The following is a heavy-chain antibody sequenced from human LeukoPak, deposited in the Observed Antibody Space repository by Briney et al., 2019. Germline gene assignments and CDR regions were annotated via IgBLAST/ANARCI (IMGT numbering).Heavy chain of an antibody. J-gene: IGHJ4*02. V-gene: IGHV3-7*01. CDR1: GFTFSSYW. Sequence: GGSLRLSCAASGFTFSSYWMNWVRQAPGKGLEWVANIKQDGSEKFYVDSVKGRFTISRDNAKNSLYLQMNSLRAEDTAVYYCARGPGYCSSTSCHSRAFDYWGQGTLVTVSS. CDR2: IKQDGSEK. D-gene: IGHD2-2*02. CDR3: ARGPGYCSSTSCHSRAFDY.